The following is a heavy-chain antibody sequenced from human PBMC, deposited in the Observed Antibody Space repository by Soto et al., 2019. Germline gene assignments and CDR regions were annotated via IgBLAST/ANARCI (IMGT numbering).Heavy chain of an antibody. CDR3: ARYNSSGLIDY. J-gene: IGHJ4*02. CDR1: GYTFTSYG. D-gene: IGHD6-19*01. CDR2: ISAYNGNT. V-gene: IGHV1-18*01. Sequence: ASVKVSGKASGYTFTSYGISWVRQAPGQGLEWMGWISAYNGNTNYAQKLQGRVTMTRDTSTSTVYMELSSLRSEDTAVYYCARYNSSGLIDYWGQGTLVTVSS.